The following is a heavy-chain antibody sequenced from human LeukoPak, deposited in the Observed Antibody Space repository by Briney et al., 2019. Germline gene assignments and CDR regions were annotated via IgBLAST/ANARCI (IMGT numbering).Heavy chain of an antibody. J-gene: IGHJ4*02. D-gene: IGHD6-19*01. Sequence: GGSLRLSCAASGFTFSSYSMNWVRQAPGKGLEWVSSISSSSSYIYYADSVKGRFTISRDNAKNSLYLQMNSLRAEDTAVYYCARESRYSSGWYSAYLDYWGQGTLVTVSS. CDR1: GFTFSSYS. CDR2: ISSSSSYI. V-gene: IGHV3-21*01. CDR3: ARESRYSSGWYSAYLDY.